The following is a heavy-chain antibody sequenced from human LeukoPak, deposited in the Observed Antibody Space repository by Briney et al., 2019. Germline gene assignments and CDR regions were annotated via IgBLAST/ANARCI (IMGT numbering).Heavy chain of an antibody. V-gene: IGHV1-46*01. Sequence: GASVKVSCKASGYSFTSHYMHWVRQAPGQGLEWMGLINPSGSSTLYAQKFQGRVTMTTDTSTSTAYMELRSLRSDDTAVYYCARVTYYYDSSGYYSRAFDIWGQGTMVTVSS. CDR2: INPSGSST. J-gene: IGHJ3*02. CDR3: ARVTYYYDSSGYYSRAFDI. D-gene: IGHD3-22*01. CDR1: GYSFTSHY.